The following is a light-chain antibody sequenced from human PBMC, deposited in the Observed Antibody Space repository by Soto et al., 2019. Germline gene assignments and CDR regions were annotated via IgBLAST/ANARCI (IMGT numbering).Light chain of an antibody. V-gene: IGKV3-11*01. CDR2: DAS. CDR3: QQRRNWPRYT. Sequence: EIVLTQSPAILSLSPGEGATLSCRASQSLSSYLAWYQQKPGQAPRLLIYDASNRATDIPARFSGSGSGTDFTLTISSLEPEDFAVYYCQQRRNWPRYTFGQGTKLEIK. J-gene: IGKJ2*01. CDR1: QSLSSY.